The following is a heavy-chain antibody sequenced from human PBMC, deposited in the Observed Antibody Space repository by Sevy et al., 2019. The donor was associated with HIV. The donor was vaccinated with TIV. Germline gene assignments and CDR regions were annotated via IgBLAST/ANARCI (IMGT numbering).Heavy chain of an antibody. Sequence: GGSLRLSCAASGFTFSIYSMTWVRQAPGKGLEWVSSISSRSSYIYYADSVKGRFTISRDNAKNSLYLQMNSLRAEDTAVYYCARWGYCSCGSSYGTPDSWGQGTLVTVSS. CDR2: ISSRSSYI. V-gene: IGHV3-21*01. CDR3: ARWGYCSCGSSYGTPDS. J-gene: IGHJ4*02. CDR1: GFTFSIYS. D-gene: IGHD2-15*01.